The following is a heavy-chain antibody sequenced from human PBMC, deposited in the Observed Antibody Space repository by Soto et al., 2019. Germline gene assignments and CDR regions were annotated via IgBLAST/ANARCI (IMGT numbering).Heavy chain of an antibody. CDR1: GFTFSSYA. CDR2: ISYGGSNK. Sequence: GGSLRLSCAASGFTFSSYAMHWVRQAPGKGLEWVAVISYGGSNKYYADSVKGRFTISRDNSKSTLYLQMNSLRAEDTALYYCAKGRSYYYYYGVDVWGQGTTVTVSS. J-gene: IGHJ6*02. V-gene: IGHV3-30-3*01. CDR3: AKGRSYYYYYGVDV.